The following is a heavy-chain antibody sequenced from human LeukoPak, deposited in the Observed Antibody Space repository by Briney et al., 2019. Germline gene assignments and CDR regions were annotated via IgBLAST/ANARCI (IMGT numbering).Heavy chain of an antibody. CDR3: ARDAGIVVVPAAPIL. D-gene: IGHD2-2*01. V-gene: IGHV1-18*01. J-gene: IGHJ4*02. CDR1: GYTFTTYG. CDR2: ISAYNANT. Sequence: TSVKVSCKASGYTFTTYGISWVRQAPGQGLEWMGWISAYNANTNYAQKFQGRVTMTTDTSTSTAYMELRSLRSDDTAVYHCARDAGIVVVPAAPILWGQGTLVTVSS.